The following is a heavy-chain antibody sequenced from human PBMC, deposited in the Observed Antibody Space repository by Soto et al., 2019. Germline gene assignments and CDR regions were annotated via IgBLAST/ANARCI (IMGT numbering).Heavy chain of an antibody. D-gene: IGHD3-22*01. CDR3: ARDSRSGDSSGRLDY. J-gene: IGHJ4*02. Sequence: ASVKVSGKASGYTFTSYYMHWVRQAPGQGLEWMGIINPSGGSTSYAQKFQGRVTMTRDTSTSTVYMELSSLRSEDTAVYYCARDSRSGDSSGRLDYWGQGTLVTVSS. CDR2: INPSGGST. V-gene: IGHV1-46*01. CDR1: GYTFTSYY.